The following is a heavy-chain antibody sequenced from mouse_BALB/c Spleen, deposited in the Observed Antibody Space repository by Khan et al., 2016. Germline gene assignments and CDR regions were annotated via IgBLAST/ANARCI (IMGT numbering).Heavy chain of an antibody. V-gene: IGHV3-2*02. CDR2: INYSGST. CDR3: ARDYYGSSYFDY. CDR1: GYSITSDYA. Sequence: EVQLVESGPGLVKPSQSLSLTCTVTGYSITSDYAWNWIRQFPGNKLEWMGYINYSGSTSYNPSLKSRISITRDQSKNQFFLQLNSVTTEDTATYYCARDYYGSSYFDYWGQGTTLTVSS. J-gene: IGHJ2*01. D-gene: IGHD1-1*01.